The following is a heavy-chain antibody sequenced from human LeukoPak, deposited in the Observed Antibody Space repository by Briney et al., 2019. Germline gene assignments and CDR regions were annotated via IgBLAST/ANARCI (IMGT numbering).Heavy chain of an antibody. Sequence: SETLSLTCAVYGGSFSGYYWSWIRQPPGKGLEWIGEINHRGSTNYNPSLKSRVTISSDTSKNHFFLNLTSMTAADTAVYYCVRRGKRLRFFEWVDAFDIWGQGTMVTVSS. CDR1: GGSFSGYY. CDR2: INHRGST. J-gene: IGHJ3*02. V-gene: IGHV4-34*01. D-gene: IGHD3-3*01. CDR3: VRRGKRLRFFEWVDAFDI.